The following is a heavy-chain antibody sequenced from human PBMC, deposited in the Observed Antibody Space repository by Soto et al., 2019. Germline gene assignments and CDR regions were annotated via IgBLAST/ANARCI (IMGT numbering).Heavy chain of an antibody. CDR3: ARLIGNSWLDS. CDR1: GDSVSTNSAT. V-gene: IGHV6-1*01. J-gene: IGHJ5*01. D-gene: IGHD2-8*01. CDR2: TYYRSNWYT. Sequence: SETLSLTCAISGDSVSTNSATWDWIRQSPSRGLEWLGRTYYRSNWYTDYAVSVRGRITISPDTSNNQLSLQLNSVTPDDTAVYYCARLIGNSWLDSWGQGTLVT.